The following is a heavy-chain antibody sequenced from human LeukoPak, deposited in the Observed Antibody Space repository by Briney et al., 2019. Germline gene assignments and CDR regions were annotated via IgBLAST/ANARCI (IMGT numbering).Heavy chain of an antibody. CDR2: INQGGRES. Sequence: GGSLRLSCAASGFTFSNYWMSWVRQAPGKGLEWAANINQGGRESYYVDSVEGRFTISRGNADNSLYLQMNSLRVEDTAIYYCARAATTGTVDYWGQGTLVTVSS. D-gene: IGHD6-13*01. J-gene: IGHJ4*02. CDR3: ARAATTGTVDY. CDR1: GFTFSNYW. V-gene: IGHV3-7*04.